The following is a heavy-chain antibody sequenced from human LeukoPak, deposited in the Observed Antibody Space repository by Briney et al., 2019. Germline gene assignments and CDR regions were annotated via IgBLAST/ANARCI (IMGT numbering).Heavy chain of an antibody. CDR2: IKQDGSEK. CDR1: GFTFSSYW. CDR3: AKTGYSSSWYWD. V-gene: IGHV3-7*02. D-gene: IGHD6-13*01. J-gene: IGHJ4*02. Sequence: GGSLRLSCAASGFTFSSYWMSWVRQAPGKGLEWVANIKQDGSEKYYVDSVKGRFTISRDNAKNSLFLQMNSLRAEDTAVYYCAKTGYSSSWYWDWGQGTLVTVSS.